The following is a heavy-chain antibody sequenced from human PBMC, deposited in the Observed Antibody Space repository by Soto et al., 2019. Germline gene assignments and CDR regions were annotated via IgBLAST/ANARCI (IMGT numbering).Heavy chain of an antibody. CDR1: GGSISSSSYY. V-gene: IGHV4-39*01. CDR3: ARHTSYYDSSGYYPFDY. D-gene: IGHD3-22*01. Sequence: SETLSLTCTVSGGSISSSSYYWGWIRQPPGKGLEWIGSIYYSGSTYYNPSLKSRVTISVDTSKNQFSLKLSSVTAADTAVYYCARHTSYYDSSGYYPFDYWGQGTLVTVSS. CDR2: IYYSGST. J-gene: IGHJ4*02.